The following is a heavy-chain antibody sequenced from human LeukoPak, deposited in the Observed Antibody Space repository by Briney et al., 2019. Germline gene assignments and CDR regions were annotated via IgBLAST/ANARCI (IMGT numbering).Heavy chain of an antibody. CDR2: IYSGGST. D-gene: IGHD3-22*01. CDR1: GFTVSSNY. V-gene: IGHV3-53*01. Sequence: GGSLRLSWAASGFTVSSNYMSWVRQAPGKGLEWVSVIYSGGSTYYADSVKGRFTISRDNSKNTLYLQMNSLRAEDTAVYYCAREYDSSTGTYDAFDIWGQGTMVTVSS. CDR3: AREYDSSTGTYDAFDI. J-gene: IGHJ3*02.